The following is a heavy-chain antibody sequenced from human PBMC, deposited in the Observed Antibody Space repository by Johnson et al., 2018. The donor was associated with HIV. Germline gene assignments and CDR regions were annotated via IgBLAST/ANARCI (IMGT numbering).Heavy chain of an antibody. CDR3: AKEVGWLGDAFDI. CDR2: ISGRGGST. V-gene: IGHV3-23*04. Sequence: EVQVVESGGGLVKPGGSLRLSCAASGFTFMDYYMSWIRQAPGKGLEWVSVISGRGGSTFYADSVRGRFTISRDTSKNTMYLQMNSLRAEDTAVYYCAKEVGWLGDAFDIWGQGTMVTVSS. CDR1: GFTFMDYY. D-gene: IGHD6-19*01. J-gene: IGHJ3*02.